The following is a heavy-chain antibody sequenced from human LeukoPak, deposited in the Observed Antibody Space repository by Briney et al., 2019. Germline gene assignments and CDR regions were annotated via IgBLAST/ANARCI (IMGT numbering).Heavy chain of an antibody. D-gene: IGHD5-18*01. Sequence: SQTLSLTCAISGDSVSSNSAAWNWIRQSPSRGLEWLGRTYYRSKWYNDYAVSVKSRITINPDTSKNQFSLQLNSVTPEDTAVYYCARGPLRGYSYGYHYYYGMDVWGQGTTVTVSS. V-gene: IGHV6-1*01. J-gene: IGHJ6*02. CDR3: ARGPLRGYSYGYHYYYGMDV. CDR2: TYYRSKWYN. CDR1: GDSVSSNSAA.